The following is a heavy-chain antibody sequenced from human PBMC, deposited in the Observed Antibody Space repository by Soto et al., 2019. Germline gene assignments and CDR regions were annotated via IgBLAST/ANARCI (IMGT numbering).Heavy chain of an antibody. Sequence: SETLSPPCAVDGGSFSGYYWSWIRQPPGKGLEWIGEINHSGSTNYNPSLKSRVTISVDTSKNQFSLKLSSVTAADTAVYYCASAGDYYGSGAYYYYGMDVWGQGTTVTVSS. J-gene: IGHJ6*02. CDR3: ASAGDYYGSGAYYYYGMDV. CDR1: GGSFSGYY. D-gene: IGHD3-10*01. CDR2: INHSGST. V-gene: IGHV4-34*01.